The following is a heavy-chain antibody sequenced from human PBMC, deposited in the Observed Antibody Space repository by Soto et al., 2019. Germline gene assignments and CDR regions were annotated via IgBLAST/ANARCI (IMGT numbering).Heavy chain of an antibody. J-gene: IGHJ6*02. D-gene: IGHD1-7*01. V-gene: IGHV3-48*02. Sequence: GGSLRLSCAASGFTFSSYSMNWVRQAPGKGLEWVSYISSSSSTIYYADAVKGRFTISRDNAKNSLYLQMNSLRDEDTAVYYCAREGWNYISYYYYYGMDVWGQVTTVTVSS. CDR1: GFTFSSYS. CDR3: AREGWNYISYYYYYGMDV. CDR2: ISSSSSTI.